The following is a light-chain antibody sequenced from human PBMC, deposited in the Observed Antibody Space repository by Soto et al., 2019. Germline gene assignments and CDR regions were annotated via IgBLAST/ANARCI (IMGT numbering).Light chain of an antibody. CDR2: RDD. CDR1: RSNIGVNS. J-gene: IGLJ2*01. CDR3: STWDESLTGDVF. Sequence: QSALTQPPSVSGTPGQRVSISCFGSRSNIGVNSVRWYQQFPGTAPKLIIYRDDRRPSGVPDRFSGFKSGTSASLAISGLQSEDEAVYYCSTWDESLTGDVFFGTGTKLTVL. V-gene: IGLV1-44*01.